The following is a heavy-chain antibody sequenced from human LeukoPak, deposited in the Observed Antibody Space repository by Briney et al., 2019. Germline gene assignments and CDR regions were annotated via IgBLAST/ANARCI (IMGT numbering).Heavy chain of an antibody. J-gene: IGHJ4*02. CDR1: GGSISSYY. CDR2: INHSGST. CDR3: ARGRHYYVPYYFDY. V-gene: IGHV4-34*01. Sequence: PSETLSLTCTVSGGSISSYYWSWIRQPPGKGLEWIGEINHSGSTNYNPSLKSRVTISVDTSKNRFSLKLSSVTAADTAVYYCARGRHYYVPYYFDYWGQGTLVTVSS. D-gene: IGHD3-10*02.